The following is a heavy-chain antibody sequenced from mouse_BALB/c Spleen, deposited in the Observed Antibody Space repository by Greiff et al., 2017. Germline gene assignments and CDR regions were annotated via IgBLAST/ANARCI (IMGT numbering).Heavy chain of an antibody. CDR2: ISSGGSYT. D-gene: IGHD1-1*01. CDR3: ARHGFITTVVDYFDY. J-gene: IGHJ3*01. V-gene: IGHV5-6*01. Sequence: EVKLMESGGDLVKPGGSLKLSCAASGFTFSSYGMSWVRQTPDKRLEWVATISSGGSYTYYPDSVKGRFTISRDNAKNTLYLQMSSLKSEDTAMYYCARHGFITTVVDYFDYWGQGTLVTVSA. CDR1: GFTFSSYG.